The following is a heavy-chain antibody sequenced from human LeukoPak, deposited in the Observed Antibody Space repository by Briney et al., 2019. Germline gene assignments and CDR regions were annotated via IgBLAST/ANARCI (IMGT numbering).Heavy chain of an antibody. CDR3: ARSPSGREDY. CDR1: GFTFSNYW. V-gene: IGHV3-74*01. CDR2: INSDGSTT. Sequence: GGSLRLSCTASGFTFSNYWMHWVRQAPGKGLVWVSRINSDGSTTNYADSVKGRFTISRDNAKNTLYLQMNSLRAEDTAVYYCARSPSGREDYWGQGTLVTVSS. J-gene: IGHJ4*02. D-gene: IGHD5-12*01.